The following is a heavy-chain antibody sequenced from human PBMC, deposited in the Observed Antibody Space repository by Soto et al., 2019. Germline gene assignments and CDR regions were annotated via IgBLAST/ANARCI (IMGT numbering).Heavy chain of an antibody. CDR1: GFTFSSYA. Sequence: GGSLRLSCAASGFTFSSYAMSWVRQAPGKGLEWVSAISGSGGSTYYADSVKGRFTISRDNSKNTLYLQMNSLRAEDTAVYYCAKGNGGLHYYYYYMDVWGKGTTVTVSS. CDR3: AKGNGGLHYYYYYMDV. V-gene: IGHV3-23*01. J-gene: IGHJ6*03. CDR2: ISGSGGST. D-gene: IGHD3-16*01.